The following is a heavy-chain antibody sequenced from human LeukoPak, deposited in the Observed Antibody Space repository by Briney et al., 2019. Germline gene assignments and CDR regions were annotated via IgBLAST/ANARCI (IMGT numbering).Heavy chain of an antibody. V-gene: IGHV1-18*01. CDR2: ISAYNGNT. D-gene: IGHD3-3*01. CDR3: ATGPRITIFGVVMTEFDY. CDR1: GYTFTSYG. J-gene: IGHJ4*02. Sequence: ASVKVSCKASGYTFTSYGISWVRQAPGQGLEWMGWISAYNGNTNYAQKLQGRVTMTTDTATSTAYMELRSLRSEETAVYYGATGPRITIFGVVMTEFDYWGQGTLVTVSS.